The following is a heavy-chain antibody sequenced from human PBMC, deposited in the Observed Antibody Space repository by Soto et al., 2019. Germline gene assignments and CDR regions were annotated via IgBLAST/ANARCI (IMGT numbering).Heavy chain of an antibody. CDR2: IDPSDSQT. D-gene: IGHD5-18*01. V-gene: IGHV5-10-1*01. J-gene: IGHJ5*02. CDR3: ARQIHDSDTGPNFQYEADS. CDR1: GDRMSGYG. Sequence: PGALLEVWSEGSGDRMSGYGCSGLRQKPGRGLEWMGRIDPSDSQTYYSPSFRGHVTISVTKSITTVFLQWSSLRASDTAMYYCARQIHDSDTGPNFQYEADSWGQGTPVTFSP.